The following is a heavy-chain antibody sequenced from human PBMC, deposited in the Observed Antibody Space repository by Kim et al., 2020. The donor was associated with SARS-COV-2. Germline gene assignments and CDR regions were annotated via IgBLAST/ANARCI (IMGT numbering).Heavy chain of an antibody. CDR3: ARDRRGFGELLFFDY. V-gene: IGHV3-33*01. J-gene: IGHJ4*02. CDR1: GFTFSSYG. CDR2: IWYDGSNK. Sequence: GGSLRLSCAASGFTFSSYGMHWVRQAPGKGLEWVAVIWYDGSNKYYADSVKGRFTISRDNSKNTLYLQMNSLRAEDTAVYYCARDRRGFGELLFFDYWGQGDLVTVSS. D-gene: IGHD3-10*01.